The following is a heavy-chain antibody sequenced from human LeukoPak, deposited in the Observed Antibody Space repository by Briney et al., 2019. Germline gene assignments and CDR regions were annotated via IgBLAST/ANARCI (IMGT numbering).Heavy chain of an antibody. CDR1: GFTFSSYA. J-gene: IGHJ4*02. D-gene: IGHD7-27*01. Sequence: GGSLRLSCAASGFTFSSYAMSWVRQAPGKGLEWVSAISGSGGSTYYADSVKGRFTISRDNAKNSLYLQMNSLKAEDTAVYYCARENWANDYWGQGTLVTVSS. CDR2: ISGSGGST. CDR3: ARENWANDY. V-gene: IGHV3-23*01.